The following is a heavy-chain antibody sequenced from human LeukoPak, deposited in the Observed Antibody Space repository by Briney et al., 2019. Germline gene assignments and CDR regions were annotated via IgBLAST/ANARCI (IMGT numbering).Heavy chain of an antibody. CDR2: ISYDGSNK. CDR1: GFTFSSYA. V-gene: IGHV3-30-3*01. J-gene: IGHJ6*03. D-gene: IGHD2-2*01. Sequence: PGRSLRLSCAASGFTFSSYAMHWVRQAPGKGLEWVAVISYDGSNKYYADSVKDRFTISRDNAKNSLYLQMNSLRAEDTAVYYCARVVPAVNYYYYYYMDVWGKGTTVTVSS. CDR3: ARVVPAVNYYYYYYMDV.